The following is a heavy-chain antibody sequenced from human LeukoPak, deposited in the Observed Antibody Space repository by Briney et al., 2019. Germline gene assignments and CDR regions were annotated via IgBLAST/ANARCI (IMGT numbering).Heavy chain of an antibody. CDR1: GGSLSSGGYY. V-gene: IGHV4-31*03. D-gene: IGHD5-18*01. J-gene: IGHJ4*02. Sequence: SETLSLTCTVSGGSLSSGGYYWSWVRQHPGTGLEWIGYIYYSGSTYYNPSLKSRVTISVDTSKNQFSLKRSSVTAADTAVYYCASEVDTSYYFDYWGQGTLVTVSS. CDR2: IYYSGST. CDR3: ASEVDTSYYFDY.